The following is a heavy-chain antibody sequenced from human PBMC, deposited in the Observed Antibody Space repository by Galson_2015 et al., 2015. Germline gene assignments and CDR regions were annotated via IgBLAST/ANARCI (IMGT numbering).Heavy chain of an antibody. D-gene: IGHD2-15*01. Sequence: SLRLSCAASGFTFDDYAMHWVRHAPGKGLEWVSGVSWNSGSIAYADSVKGRFTISRDNAKNSRYLQMNSLRAEATALYYCAKVQVGILGGAFDIWGQGTMATVSA. J-gene: IGHJ3*02. CDR3: AKVQVGILGGAFDI. CDR1: GFTFDDYA. V-gene: IGHV3-9*01. CDR2: VSWNSGSI.